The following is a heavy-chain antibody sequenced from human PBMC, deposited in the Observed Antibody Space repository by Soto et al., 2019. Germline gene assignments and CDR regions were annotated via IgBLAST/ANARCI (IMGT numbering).Heavy chain of an antibody. V-gene: IGHV4-31*03. J-gene: IGHJ5*02. CDR1: GGSISSGGYY. CDR3: ARCSLVVVPAPGFDP. Sequence: PSETLSLTCTVSGGSISSGGYYWSWIRQHPGKGLEWIGYIYYSGTTYYNPPLKSRVTISVDTSKNQFSLKLSSVSAADTALYYCARCSLVVVPAPGFDPWGRGTLVTVSS. D-gene: IGHD2-2*01. CDR2: IYYSGTT.